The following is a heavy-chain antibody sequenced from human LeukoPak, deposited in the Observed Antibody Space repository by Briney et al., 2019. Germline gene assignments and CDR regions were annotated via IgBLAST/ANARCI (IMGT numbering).Heavy chain of an antibody. Sequence: PGGSLRLSCAASGFTFSSYGMHWVRQAPGKGLEWVAVIWYDGSNKYYADSVKGRFTISRDNSKNTLYLQMNSLRAEDTAVYYCARDRSPSTAASNLGLYYYGMDVWGQGTTVTVSS. CDR3: ARDRSPSTAASNLGLYYYGMDV. D-gene: IGHD6-6*01. CDR1: GFTFSSYG. V-gene: IGHV3-33*01. CDR2: IWYDGSNK. J-gene: IGHJ6*02.